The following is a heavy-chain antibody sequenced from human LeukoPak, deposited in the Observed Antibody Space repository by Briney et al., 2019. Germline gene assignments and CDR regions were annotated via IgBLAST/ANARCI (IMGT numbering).Heavy chain of an antibody. CDR1: GFTFSSYG. CDR2: ISYDGGNK. CDR3: AKYYYDSSGYYYDHYGMDV. V-gene: IGHV3-30*18. Sequence: GGSLRLSCAASGFTFSSYGMHWVRQAPGKGLEWVAVISYDGGNKYYADSVKGRFTISRDNSKNTLYLQMNSLRAEDTAVYYCAKYYYDSSGYYYDHYGMDVWGQGTTVTVSS. J-gene: IGHJ6*02. D-gene: IGHD3-22*01.